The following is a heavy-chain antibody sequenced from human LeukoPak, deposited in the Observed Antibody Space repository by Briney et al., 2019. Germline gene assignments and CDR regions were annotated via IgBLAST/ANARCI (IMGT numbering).Heavy chain of an antibody. CDR3: TKDVYGYFDL. CDR1: GFTFSNFW. V-gene: IGHV3-7*01. J-gene: IGHJ2*01. CDR2: IRQDGSQK. Sequence: GGSLRLSCAASGFTFSNFWMSWVRQAPGKGLEWVATIRQDGSQKYYVDSVKGRFTISRDNSKNTLYLQMNSLRAEDTAVYYCTKDVYGYFDLWGRGTLVTVSS.